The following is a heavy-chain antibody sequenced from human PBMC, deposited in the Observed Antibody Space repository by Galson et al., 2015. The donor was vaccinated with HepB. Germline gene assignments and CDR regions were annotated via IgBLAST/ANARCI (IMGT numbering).Heavy chain of an antibody. CDR3: AKFRGMDIGEYHFDH. CDR1: GFTFSTFA. V-gene: IGHV3-23*05. D-gene: IGHD2-2*03. CDR2: LHNDGVTT. J-gene: IGHJ4*02. Sequence: LRLSCAASGFTFSTFAMGWVRQAPGKGLEWVSTLHNDGVTTHIADSVRGRFTISRDNSKNTLFLQMNSLGVEDTALYYCAKFRGMDIGEYHFDHWGQGTLVTVSS.